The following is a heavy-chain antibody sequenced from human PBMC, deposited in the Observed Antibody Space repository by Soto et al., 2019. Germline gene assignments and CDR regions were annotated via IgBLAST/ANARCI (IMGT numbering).Heavy chain of an antibody. V-gene: IGHV3-13*01. J-gene: IGHJ4*02. D-gene: IGHD3-22*01. CDR2: IGSGGDT. CDR3: ARGGEANYFESSGLLDY. Sequence: EVQLVESGGGLVQPGGSLRLSCTASGFNFSTYDMHWVRQATGKGLEWVSIIGSGGDTYYPGSVKGRFTVSRENAKSYFYLQMDSVRAEDTAVYYCARGGEANYFESSGLLDYWGQGTLVTVSS. CDR1: GFNFSTYD.